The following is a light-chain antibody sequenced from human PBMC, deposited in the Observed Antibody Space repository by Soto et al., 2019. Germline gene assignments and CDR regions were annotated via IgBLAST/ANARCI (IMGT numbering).Light chain of an antibody. Sequence: QSVLTQPASVSGSPGQSITISCNGNRRDVGGYNYVSWYQQHPGKAPKLMIYNVSNRPSGVSNRFSGSKSGNTASLTISGLQAEDEADYYCSSYTSSSTPYVFGTGTKVTVL. V-gene: IGLV2-14*01. CDR2: NVS. CDR1: RRDVGGYNY. J-gene: IGLJ1*01. CDR3: SSYTSSSTPYV.